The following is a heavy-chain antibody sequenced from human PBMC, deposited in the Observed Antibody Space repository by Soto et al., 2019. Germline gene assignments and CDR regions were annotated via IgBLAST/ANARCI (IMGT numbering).Heavy chain of an antibody. Sequence: GGSLRLSCAASGFTFSSYAMSWVRQAPGKGLEWVSAISGSGGSTYYADSVKGRFTISRDNSKNTLYLQMNSLRAEDTAVYYCAKAKRAREYYYGMDVWGQGTTVTVSS. CDR1: GFTFSSYA. V-gene: IGHV3-23*01. D-gene: IGHD1-26*01. CDR2: ISGSGGST. CDR3: AKAKRAREYYYGMDV. J-gene: IGHJ6*02.